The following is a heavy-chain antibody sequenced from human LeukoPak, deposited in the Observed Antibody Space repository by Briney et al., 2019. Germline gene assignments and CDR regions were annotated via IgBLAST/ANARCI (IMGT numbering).Heavy chain of an antibody. V-gene: IGHV4-4*07. CDR1: GGSISSYY. CDR3: ARIGGTYYEYYFDY. Sequence: SVTLSLTCTVSGGSISSYYWTWIRQPAGKGLEWIGRIYTSGSTNYNPSLRNRVTMLVDTSKNQFSLKLSSVTAADTAVYYCARIGGTYYEYYFDYWGQGTLVTVSS. CDR2: IYTSGST. J-gene: IGHJ4*02. D-gene: IGHD1-26*01.